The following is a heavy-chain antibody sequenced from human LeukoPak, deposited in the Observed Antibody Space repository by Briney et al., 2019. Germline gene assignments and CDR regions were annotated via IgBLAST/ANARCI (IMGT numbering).Heavy chain of an antibody. J-gene: IGHJ6*03. D-gene: IGHD2-2*01. CDR2: IIRIFGTA. CDR1: GGTFSSYA. Sequence: SVKVSCKASGGTFSSYAISWVRQAPGQGLEWMGGIIRIFGTANYAQKFQGRVTITTDESTSTAYMELSSLRSEDTAVYYCASGVVPAAIPSYYYMDVWGKGTTVTVSS. V-gene: IGHV1-69*05. CDR3: ASGVVPAAIPSYYYMDV.